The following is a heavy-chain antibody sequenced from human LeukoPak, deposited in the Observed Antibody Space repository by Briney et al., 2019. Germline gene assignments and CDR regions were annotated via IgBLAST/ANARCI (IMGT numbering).Heavy chain of an antibody. CDR3: ARGGSRQYNF. CDR2: IRHDGSEK. V-gene: IGHV3-7*01. J-gene: IGHJ4*02. CDR1: GFTFSSYW. D-gene: IGHD5-18*01. Sequence: GGSLRLSCAASGFTFSSYWMSWVRQAPGKGLEWVANIRHDGSEKYYVDSVKGRFTISRDDAKDSLYLQMNSLRVEDTAVYYCARGGSRQYNFWGQGTLVTVSS.